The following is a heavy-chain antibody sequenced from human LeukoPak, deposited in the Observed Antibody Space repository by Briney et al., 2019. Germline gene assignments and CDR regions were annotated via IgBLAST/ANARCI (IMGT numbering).Heavy chain of an antibody. D-gene: IGHD6-13*01. V-gene: IGHV3-7*01. Sequence: PGGSLRLSCAASGFTFSSYWMSWVRQAPGKGLEWVANIKQDGSEKYYVDSVKGRFTISRDNAKNSLYLQMNSLRAEDTAVYYCARGQRVPSSDAFDIWGQGTMVTVSS. CDR1: GFTFSSYW. CDR3: ARGQRVPSSDAFDI. J-gene: IGHJ3*02. CDR2: IKQDGSEK.